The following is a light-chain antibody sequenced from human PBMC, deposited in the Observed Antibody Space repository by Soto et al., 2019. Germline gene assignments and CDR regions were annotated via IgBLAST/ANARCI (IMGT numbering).Light chain of an antibody. V-gene: IGKV3-11*01. CDR1: QNVNSN. CDR2: GAS. CDR3: QQRNNWPPEIT. J-gene: IGKJ5*01. Sequence: VLTQSPGTLSLSPGERATLSCRASQNVNSNLGWYQQKPGQASRLLIYGASTRATGIPARFSGSGSGTDFTLTISSLEPEDFAVYYCQQRNNWPPEITFGQGTRLRL.